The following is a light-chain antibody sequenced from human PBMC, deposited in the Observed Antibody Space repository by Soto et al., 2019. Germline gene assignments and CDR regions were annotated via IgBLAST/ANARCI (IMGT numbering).Light chain of an antibody. CDR1: QGLSGS. Sequence: DIQMTQSPSSVSASVGDRVTITCRATQGLSGSLAWYQQKPGKAPKLLISVTSRLQSGVPSRFSGSGSGTDFTLPIDSLQPEDLATYYCQQGHNWPLTFGQGTRLEIK. V-gene: IGKV1-12*01. CDR3: QQGHNWPLT. CDR2: VTS. J-gene: IGKJ5*01.